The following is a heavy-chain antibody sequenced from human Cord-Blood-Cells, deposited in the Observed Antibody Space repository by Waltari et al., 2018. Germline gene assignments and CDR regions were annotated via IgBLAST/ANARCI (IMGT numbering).Heavy chain of an antibody. V-gene: IGHV4-39*01. J-gene: IGHJ4*02. Sequence: QLHLQESGPGLEKPSETLSRTCTGSGGSISSSSYYWRWIRQPPGKGLEWIGSISYSGSTYYNPSLKSRVTISVDTSKNQFSLKLSSVTAADTAVYYCARLWYFDYWGQGTLVTVSA. CDR1: GGSISSSSYY. CDR2: ISYSGST. CDR3: ARLWYFDY.